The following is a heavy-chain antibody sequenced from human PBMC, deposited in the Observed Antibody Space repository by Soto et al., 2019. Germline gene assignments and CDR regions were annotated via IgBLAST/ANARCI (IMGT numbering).Heavy chain of an antibody. D-gene: IGHD1-20*01. CDR3: VKLNYNDNNGY. Sequence: EVQLLESGGGLVQPGGSLRLSCAASGFTFASHPLSWVRQAPGKGLEWVSAISGESATIDYADSVKGRFTISRDYSDNTVYLHMNSLRADDTAVYHCVKLNYNDNNGYWCQGTLVTVSS. CDR2: ISGESATI. CDR1: GFTFASHP. V-gene: IGHV3-23*01. J-gene: IGHJ4*02.